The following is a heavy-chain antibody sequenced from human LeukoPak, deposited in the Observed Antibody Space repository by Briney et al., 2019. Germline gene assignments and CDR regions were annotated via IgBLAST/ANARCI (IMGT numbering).Heavy chain of an antibody. CDR1: GFTFTSSA. J-gene: IGHJ6*03. CDR3: ADLPGYGDYGSYYYYYMDV. CDR2: IVVGSGNT. Sequence: ASVKVSCKASGFTFTSSAMQWVRQARGQRLEWIGWIVVGSGNTNYAQKFQERVTITRDMSTSTAYMELSSLRSEDTAVYYCADLPGYGDYGSYYYYYMDVWGKGTTVTVSS. D-gene: IGHD4-17*01. V-gene: IGHV1-58*02.